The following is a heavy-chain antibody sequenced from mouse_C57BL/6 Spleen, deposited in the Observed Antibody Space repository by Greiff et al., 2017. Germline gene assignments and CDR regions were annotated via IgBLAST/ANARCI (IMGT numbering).Heavy chain of an antibody. CDR2: IYPRSGNP. J-gene: IGHJ4*01. CDR1: GYTFTSYG. CDR3: ANYPYYGSSYYAMDY. D-gene: IGHD1-1*01. Sequence: QVQLQQSGAELARPGASVKLSCKASGYTFTSYGISWVKQRTGQGLEWIGEIYPRSGNPYYNEKFKGKATLTADKSSSTAYMELRSLTSDDAAVYFCANYPYYGSSYYAMDYWGQGTSVTVSS. V-gene: IGHV1-81*01.